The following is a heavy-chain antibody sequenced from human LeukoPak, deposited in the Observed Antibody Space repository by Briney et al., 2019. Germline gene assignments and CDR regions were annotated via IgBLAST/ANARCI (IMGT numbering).Heavy chain of an antibody. CDR1: GGSIISGAYC. J-gene: IGHJ6*03. CDR2: MYYDGST. CDR3: ARGPYYDFWSGYPYMDV. V-gene: IGHV4-31*03. D-gene: IGHD3-3*01. Sequence: PSKTLSLTCTVSGGSIISGAYCWSWIRQRPGKGLEWIGYMYYDGSTYSNPSLKSRRTISVDTSKNQFSLKLSSVTAADTAVYYCARGPYYDFWSGYPYMDVWGKGTTVTVSS.